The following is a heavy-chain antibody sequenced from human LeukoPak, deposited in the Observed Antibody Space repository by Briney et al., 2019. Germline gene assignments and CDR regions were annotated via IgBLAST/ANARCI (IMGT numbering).Heavy chain of an antibody. CDR3: ARETRYSSGWYPDYFDY. CDR1: GYSISSGYY. CDR2: IYHSGST. D-gene: IGHD6-19*01. J-gene: IGHJ4*02. Sequence: SETLSLTCTVSGYSISSGYYWGWIRQPPGKGLEWIGSIYHSGSTYYNPSLKSRVTISVDTSKNQFSLKLSSVTAADTAVYYCARETRYSSGWYPDYFDYWGQGTLVTVSS. V-gene: IGHV4-38-2*02.